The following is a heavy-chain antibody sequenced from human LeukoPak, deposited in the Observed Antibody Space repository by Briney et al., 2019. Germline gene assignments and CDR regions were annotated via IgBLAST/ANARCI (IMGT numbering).Heavy chain of an antibody. CDR2: IYSGGST. Sequence: QPGGSLRLSCAASGXTVSSNFMSWVRQAPGKGLEWVSVIYSGGSTYYADSVKGRFTISRDNSKNTLYLQMNSLRVEDTAVYYCALGLVTDYWGQGTLVTVSS. V-gene: IGHV3-66*01. D-gene: IGHD3-9*01. CDR1: GXTVSSNF. J-gene: IGHJ4*02. CDR3: ALGLVTDY.